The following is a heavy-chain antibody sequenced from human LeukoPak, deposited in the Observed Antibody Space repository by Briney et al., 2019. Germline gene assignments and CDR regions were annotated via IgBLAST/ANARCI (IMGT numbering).Heavy chain of an antibody. J-gene: IGHJ3*02. V-gene: IGHV3-64*04. CDR3: ARGVGPGNAFDI. CDR2: ITSNGGST. Sequence: GGSLRLSCSASGFTFRSYTMHWVRQAPGKGLEYVSLITSNGGSTYYADPVKGRFTISRDNSKNTLYLQMNSMRAEDTAVYYCARGVGPGNAFDIWGQGTMVTISS. D-gene: IGHD1-26*01. CDR1: GFTFRSYT.